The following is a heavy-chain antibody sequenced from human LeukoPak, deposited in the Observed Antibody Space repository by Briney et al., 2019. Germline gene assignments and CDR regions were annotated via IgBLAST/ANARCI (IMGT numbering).Heavy chain of an antibody. CDR2: IFYSGRT. J-gene: IGHJ4*02. D-gene: IGHD1-26*01. V-gene: IGHV4-39*01. CDR3: ASKLGARTKYYFDY. CDR1: GGSISSSSYY. Sequence: SGTLTLTCTVSGGSISSSSYYWDWIRQSPGKGLEWIGSIFYSGRTYYNPSLKSRVTTSVDTSKNQFSLELSSVTAADTAVYYCASKLGARTKYYFDYWGRGTLVTVFS.